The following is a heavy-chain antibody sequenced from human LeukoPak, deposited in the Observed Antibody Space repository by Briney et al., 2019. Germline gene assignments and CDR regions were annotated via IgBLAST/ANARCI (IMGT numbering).Heavy chain of an antibody. V-gene: IGHV3-20*04. CDR1: GFTFDDYG. J-gene: IGHJ4*02. CDR3: ARRGRDGYNFDY. D-gene: IGHD5-24*01. CDR2: INWNGGST. Sequence: GGPLRLSCAASGFTFDDYGMSWVRQAPGKGLEWVSGINWNGGSTGYADSVKGRFTISRDNAKNSLYLQMNSLRAEDTALYYCARRGRDGYNFDYWGQGTLVTVSS.